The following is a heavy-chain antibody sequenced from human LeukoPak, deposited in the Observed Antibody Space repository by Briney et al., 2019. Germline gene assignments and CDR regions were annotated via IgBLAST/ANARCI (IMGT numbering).Heavy chain of an antibody. Sequence: GGSLRLSCGASGFTFSSYWMHWVRQAPGKGLVWVSRINSDGSSTSYADSVKGRFTISRDNAKNTLYLQMNSLRAEDTAVYYCARDPLPSDYDSSTYYQNWFDPWGQGTLVTVSS. CDR2: INSDGSST. J-gene: IGHJ5*02. V-gene: IGHV3-74*01. CDR3: ARDPLPSDYDSSTYYQNWFDP. D-gene: IGHD3-22*01. CDR1: GFTFSSYW.